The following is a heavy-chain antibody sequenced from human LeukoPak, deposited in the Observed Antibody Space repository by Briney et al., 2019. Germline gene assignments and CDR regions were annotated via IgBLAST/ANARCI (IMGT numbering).Heavy chain of an antibody. V-gene: IGHV3-23*01. D-gene: IGHD1-26*01. Sequence: GGSLRLSCAASGFTFSSYAMSWARQAPGKGLEWVSAINKGGENTYYADSVKGRFTISRDNSKNTLYLQMNSLRAEDTATYYCAKLSGSFPLDIWGQGTMVPVSS. CDR1: GFTFSSYA. CDR2: INKGGENT. J-gene: IGHJ3*02. CDR3: AKLSGSFPLDI.